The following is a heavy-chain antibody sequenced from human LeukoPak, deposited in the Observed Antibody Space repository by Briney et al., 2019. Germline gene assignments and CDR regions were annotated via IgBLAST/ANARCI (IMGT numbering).Heavy chain of an antibody. Sequence: SETLSLTCAVSADSFSSHYWTWIRQPPGKGLEWIGYISYIGSTNYNPSLKSRVTISIDTSKNQFSLKLSSVTAADTAVYYCARAVEYFDYWGQGTLVTVSS. CDR3: ARAVEYFDY. J-gene: IGHJ4*02. CDR2: ISYIGST. V-gene: IGHV4-59*08. CDR1: ADSFSSHY.